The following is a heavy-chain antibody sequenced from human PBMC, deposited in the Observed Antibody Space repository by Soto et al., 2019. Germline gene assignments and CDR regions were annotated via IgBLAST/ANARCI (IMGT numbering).Heavy chain of an antibody. CDR2: IYYSGST. Sequence: SETLSLTCTVSGGSISSSSYYWGWIRQPPGKGLEWIGSIYYSGSTYYNPSLKSRVTTSVDTSKNQFSLKLSSVTAADTAVYYCARHIAAAAQDAPAWGVYYYYYMGVWGKGTTVTVSS. V-gene: IGHV4-39*01. CDR3: ARHIAAAAQDAPAWGVYYYYYMGV. CDR1: GGSISSSSYY. J-gene: IGHJ6*03. D-gene: IGHD6-13*01.